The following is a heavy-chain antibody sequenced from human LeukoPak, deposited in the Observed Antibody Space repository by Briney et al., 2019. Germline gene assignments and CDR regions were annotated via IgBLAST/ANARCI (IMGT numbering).Heavy chain of an antibody. CDR1: GFTFSSYA. D-gene: IGHD3-10*01. CDR2: ISSNGGST. J-gene: IGHJ4*02. V-gene: IGHV3-64D*06. Sequence: GGSLRLSCSASGFTFSSYAMHWVRQAPGKGLEYVSAISSNGGSTYYADSVKGRFTISRDNSKNTLYLQMSSLRAEDTAGYYCVEAGGSETYYSDYWGQGTLVTVSS. CDR3: VEAGGSETYYSDY.